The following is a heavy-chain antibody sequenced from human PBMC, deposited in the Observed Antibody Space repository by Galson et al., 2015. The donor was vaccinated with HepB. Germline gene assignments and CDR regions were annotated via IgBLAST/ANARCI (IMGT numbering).Heavy chain of an antibody. CDR2: ISGSGGST. D-gene: IGHD4-23*01. CDR1: GFTFSSYA. CDR3: AKDGGGNFYYFDY. Sequence: SLRLSCAASGFTFSSYAMSWVRQAPGKGLEWVSAISGSGGSTYYADSVKGRFTISRDNSKNTLYLQMNSLRAEDTAVYYCAKDGGGNFYYFDYWGQGTLVTVSS. J-gene: IGHJ4*02. V-gene: IGHV3-23*01.